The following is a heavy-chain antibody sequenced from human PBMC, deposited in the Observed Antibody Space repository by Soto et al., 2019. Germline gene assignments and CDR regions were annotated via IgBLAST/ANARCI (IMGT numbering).Heavy chain of an antibody. D-gene: IGHD3-16*02. Sequence: EVQLVEAGGGLVQPGGSLRLSCAASGFTFSSYWMHWVRQAPGKGLVWVSYVKGDGSSTTYADSVKGRFTISRDNAKNTVYLQMNSLRAEDTAVYYCATVRGGTYRYTRDYWGQGTLVTVSS. CDR1: GFTFSSYW. V-gene: IGHV3-74*01. CDR3: ATVRGGTYRYTRDY. CDR2: VKGDGSST. J-gene: IGHJ4*02.